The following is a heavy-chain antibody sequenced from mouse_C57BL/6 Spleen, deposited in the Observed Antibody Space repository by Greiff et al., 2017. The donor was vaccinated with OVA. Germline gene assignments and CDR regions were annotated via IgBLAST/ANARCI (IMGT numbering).Heavy chain of an antibody. CDR2: ISYDGSN. D-gene: IGHD1-1*01. J-gene: IGHJ4*01. V-gene: IGHV3-6*01. CDR1: GYSITSGYY. CDR3: AREVSTVEDAMDY. Sequence: VQLKESGPGLVKPSQSLSLTCSVTGYSITSGYYWNWIRQFPGNKLEWMGYISYDGSNNYNPSLKNRISITRATSKNQFFLKLNSVTTEDTATYYCAREVSTVEDAMDYWGQGTSVTVSS.